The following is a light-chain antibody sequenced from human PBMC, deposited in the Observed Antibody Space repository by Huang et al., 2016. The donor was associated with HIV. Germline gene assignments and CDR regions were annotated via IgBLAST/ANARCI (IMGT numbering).Light chain of an antibody. V-gene: IGKV3-20*01. CDR2: GAS. CDR1: QSVSGSN. J-gene: IGKJ2*01. Sequence: EITLTQSPATLSLSPGERATLSCRASQSVSGSNLAWYQNNLGQAPRLLVYGASTRATGVPDRFSASGSGTDFTLTISRLEPEDFAVYYCQHYGTLFTFGQGTEVDIK. CDR3: QHYGTLFT.